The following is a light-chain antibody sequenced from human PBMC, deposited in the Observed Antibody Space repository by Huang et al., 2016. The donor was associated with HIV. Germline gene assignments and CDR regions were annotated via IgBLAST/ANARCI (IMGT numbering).Light chain of an antibody. V-gene: IGKV3-11*01. CDR2: DTA. CDR3: QQRSNWPLT. CDR1: QSVRSY. J-gene: IGKJ4*01. Sequence: EIVLTQSPATLSLSPGETATLSCRASQSVRSYLDWYQHKPGQHPMLLIYDTAIMASGVPGRISGGGSGTDFTLPISGLEPEDFAVYYFQQRSNWPLTFGGGTKVEI.